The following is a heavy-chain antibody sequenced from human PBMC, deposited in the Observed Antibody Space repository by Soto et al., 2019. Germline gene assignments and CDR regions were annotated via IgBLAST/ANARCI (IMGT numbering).Heavy chain of an antibody. CDR1: GFTFSSYW. V-gene: IGHV3-7*01. J-gene: IGHJ6*03. D-gene: IGHD2-2*01. CDR3: AREDSTSSTYYYYYYMDV. Sequence: GGSLRLSCAASGFTFSSYWMSWVRQAPGKGLEWVANIKQDGSEKYYVDSVKGRFTISRDNANNSLYLQMNSLRAEATAVYYCAREDSTSSTYYYYYYMDVWGKGTTVTVSS. CDR2: IKQDGSEK.